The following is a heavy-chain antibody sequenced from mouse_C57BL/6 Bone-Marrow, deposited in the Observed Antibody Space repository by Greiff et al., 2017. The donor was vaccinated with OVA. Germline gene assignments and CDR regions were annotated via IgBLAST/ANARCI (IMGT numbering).Heavy chain of an antibody. CDR3: ARGHYYGSSYVDY. CDR1: GFTFSDYG. J-gene: IGHJ2*01. Sequence: VQLVESGGGLVKPGGSLKLSCTASGFTFSDYGMHWVRQAPEKGLEWVAYISSGSSTIYYADTVKGRFTISRDNAKNTLFLQMTSLRSEDTAMYYCARGHYYGSSYVDYWGQGTTLTVSS. V-gene: IGHV5-17*01. D-gene: IGHD1-1*01. CDR2: ISSGSSTI.